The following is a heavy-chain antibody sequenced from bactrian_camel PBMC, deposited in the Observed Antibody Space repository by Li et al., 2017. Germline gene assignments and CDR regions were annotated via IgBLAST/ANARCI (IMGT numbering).Heavy chain of an antibody. Sequence: VQLVESGGGSVQAGGSLRLSCQVSGLIRSRYCMAWFRQAPGKQREGVATTYVGGGASYYADSVKGRFTISRDNANNTLYLQLSSLKTEDTAMYYCAKDPSLAPDSDYSTPSDYWGQGTQVTVS. CDR2: TYVGGGAS. CDR1: GLIRSRYC. V-gene: IGHV3S1*01. D-gene: IGHD4*01. CDR3: AKDPSLAPDSDYSTPSDY. J-gene: IGHJ4*01.